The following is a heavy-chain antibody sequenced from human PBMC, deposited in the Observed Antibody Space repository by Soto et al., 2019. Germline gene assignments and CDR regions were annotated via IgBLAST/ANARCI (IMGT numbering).Heavy chain of an antibody. CDR3: ARERVPGIAVAVTYYYGMDV. CDR2: IIPIFGTA. D-gene: IGHD6-19*01. V-gene: IGHV1-69*06. J-gene: IGHJ6*02. Sequence: QVQLVQSGAEVKKPGSSVKVSCKASGGTFSSYAISWVRQAPGQGLEWMGGIIPIFGTANYEQKFQGRVTITADKTTSTAYMELSSLRTEDTAVYYCARERVPGIAVAVTYYYGMDVWGQGTTVTVSS. CDR1: GGTFSSYA.